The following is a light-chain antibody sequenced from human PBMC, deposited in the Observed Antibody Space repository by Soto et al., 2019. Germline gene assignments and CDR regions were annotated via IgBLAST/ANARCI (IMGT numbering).Light chain of an antibody. CDR2: EVT. J-gene: IGLJ3*02. Sequence: QLVLTQPASVSGSPGQSITISCTGTSSDVGAYNYVSWYQQHSGKAPKLIIYEVTNRPSGVSNRFSASKSGNTASLTIFGLRAEDEADYYCSSYTSSSSWVFGGGTKVTVL. V-gene: IGLV2-14*01. CDR3: SSYTSSSSWV. CDR1: SSDVGAYNY.